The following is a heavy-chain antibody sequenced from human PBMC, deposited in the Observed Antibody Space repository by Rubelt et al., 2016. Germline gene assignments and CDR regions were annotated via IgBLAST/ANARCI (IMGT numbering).Heavy chain of an antibody. CDR1: GGSFSGYY. CDR3: ARVVGAKIP. CDR2: INHSGST. V-gene: IGHV4-34*01. D-gene: IGHD1-26*01. Sequence: QVQLQQWGAGLLKPSETLSLTCAVYGGSFSGYYWSWIRQPPGKGLEWIGEINHSGSTNYNPSLKSGGTISVDTSKNQFSRKLSSVTAADTAVYYCARVVGAKIPWGQGTLVTVSS. J-gene: IGHJ5*02.